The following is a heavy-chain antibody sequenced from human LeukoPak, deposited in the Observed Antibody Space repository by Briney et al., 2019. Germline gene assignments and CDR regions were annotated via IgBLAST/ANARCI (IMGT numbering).Heavy chain of an antibody. Sequence: GGSLRLSCAASGLTLSSYSMNWVRQAPGKGLEWVSSISSSSSYIYYADSVKGRFTISRDNAKNSVYLQMHSLRAKDTAVYYCARHATLLRYFDWLTNWFDPWGQGTLVTVSS. CDR1: GLTLSSYS. J-gene: IGHJ5*02. CDR3: ARHATLLRYFDWLTNWFDP. D-gene: IGHD3-9*01. V-gene: IGHV3-21*01. CDR2: ISSSSSYI.